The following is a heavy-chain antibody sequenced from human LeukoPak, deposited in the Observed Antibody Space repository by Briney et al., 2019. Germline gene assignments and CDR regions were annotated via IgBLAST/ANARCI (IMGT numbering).Heavy chain of an antibody. CDR2: IGTDEART. Sequence: PAGSLRLSCVASGFTFSRYAMNWVRQTPGKRLEWISLIGTDEARTHYADSVKGRFIISRDNSKNTLFLQMYSVRTEDTAVYYCAKDLDSTDLYDNADWGQGTLVTGSS. D-gene: IGHD2/OR15-2a*01. V-gene: IGHV3-23*01. J-gene: IGHJ1*01. CDR3: AKDLDSTDLYDNAD. CDR1: GFTFSRYA.